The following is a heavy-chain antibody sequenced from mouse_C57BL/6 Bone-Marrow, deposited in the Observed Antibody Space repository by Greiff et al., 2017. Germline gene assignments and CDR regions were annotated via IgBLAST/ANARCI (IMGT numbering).Heavy chain of an antibody. CDR2: IYWADDK. D-gene: IGHD3-2*02. J-gene: IGHJ2*01. CDR3: ARRPSDSSGLDY. V-gene: IGHV8-12*01. Sequence: QVTLKESGPGILQSSQTLSLSCSFSGFSLSPSGMGVSWLRQPSGKGLVWLGHIYWADDKRYNPSLKSRLTFSKDTSRNQVFLKITSVDTADTATYYCARRPSDSSGLDYWGQGTTLTVSS. CDR1: GFSLSPSGMG.